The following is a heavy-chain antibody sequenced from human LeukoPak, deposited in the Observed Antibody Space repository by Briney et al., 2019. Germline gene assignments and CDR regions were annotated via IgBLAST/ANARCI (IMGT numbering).Heavy chain of an antibody. Sequence: PGGSLRLSCAASGFTFSSYAMSWVRQAPGKGLEWVSAISGSGGSTYYADSVKGRFTLSRDNSKNTLYLQMNSLRAEDTAVYYCAKGSLRTAATTEYFDYWGQGTLVTVSS. CDR2: ISGSGGST. D-gene: IGHD1-14*01. CDR1: GFTFSSYA. CDR3: AKGSLRTAATTEYFDY. J-gene: IGHJ4*02. V-gene: IGHV3-23*01.